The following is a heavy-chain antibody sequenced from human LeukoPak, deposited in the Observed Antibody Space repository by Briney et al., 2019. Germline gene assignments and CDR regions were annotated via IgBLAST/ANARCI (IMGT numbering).Heavy chain of an antibody. V-gene: IGHV3-23*01. CDR1: GFTFSSYA. Sequence: VQPGGSLRLSCAASGFTFSSYAMSWVRQAPGKGLEWVSVISGSGGTTYYTDSVKGRFTISRDNSKNTLYLQMNSLRAEDTAVYYCAKTRYSMGPYYFDYWGQGTLVTVSS. CDR2: ISGSGGTT. D-gene: IGHD5-18*01. J-gene: IGHJ4*02. CDR3: AKTRYSMGPYYFDY.